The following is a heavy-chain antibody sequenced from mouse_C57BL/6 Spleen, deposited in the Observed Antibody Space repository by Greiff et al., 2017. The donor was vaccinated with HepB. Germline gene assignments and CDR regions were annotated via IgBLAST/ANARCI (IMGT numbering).Heavy chain of an antibody. CDR3: ARDGNYLAMDY. J-gene: IGHJ4*01. V-gene: IGHV1-55*01. D-gene: IGHD2-1*01. CDR1: GYTFTSYW. Sequence: GQIQPSGAELVEPGGSVKMSFKAFGYTFTSYWITWVKQRPGQGLEWIGYIYPGSGSTNYNEKFKSKATLTVDTSSSTAYMQLSSLTSEDSAVYYCARDGNYLAMDYWGQGTSVTVSS. CDR2: IYPGSGST.